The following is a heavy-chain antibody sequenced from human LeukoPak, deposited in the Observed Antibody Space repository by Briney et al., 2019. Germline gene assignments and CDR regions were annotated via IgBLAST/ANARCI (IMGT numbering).Heavy chain of an antibody. D-gene: IGHD3-10*01. CDR1: GFTFSDHY. Sequence: GGSLRLSCAASGFTFSDHYMDWVRQAPGKGLEWVGFIRGKAYGGTTEYAASVKGRFTISREDSKSIAYLQMNSLKTEDTAVYYCTRAGYYGSGSSFYFDYWGQGTLLTVSS. CDR2: IRGKAYGGTT. J-gene: IGHJ4*02. CDR3: TRAGYYGSGSSFYFDY. V-gene: IGHV3-49*04.